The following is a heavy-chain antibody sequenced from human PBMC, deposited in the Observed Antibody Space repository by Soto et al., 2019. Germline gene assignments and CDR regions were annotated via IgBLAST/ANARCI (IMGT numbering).Heavy chain of an antibody. CDR2: ISAYNGNT. Sequence: ASVKVSCKASGYTFTSYGISWVRQAPGQGLEWMGWISAYNGNTNYAQKLQGRVTMTTDTSTSTAYMELRSLRSDDTAVYYCATQPVGATPHYYYGMDVWGQGTTVTVSS. CDR1: GYTFTSYG. J-gene: IGHJ6*02. D-gene: IGHD1-26*01. CDR3: ATQPVGATPHYYYGMDV. V-gene: IGHV1-18*01.